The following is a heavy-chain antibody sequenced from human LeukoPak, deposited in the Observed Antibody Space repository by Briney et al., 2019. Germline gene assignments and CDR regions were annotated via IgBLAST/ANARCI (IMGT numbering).Heavy chain of an antibody. CDR1: GGSFSGYY. V-gene: IGHV4-34*01. CDR2: INHSGST. CDR3: ATFTHIVGATRGAFDI. Sequence: PSETLSLTCAVYGGSFSGYYWSWIRQPPGKGLEWIGEINHSGSTNYNSSLKSRVTISVDTSKNQFSLKLSSVTAADTAVYYCATFTHIVGATRGAFDIWGQGTMVTVSS. D-gene: IGHD1-26*01. J-gene: IGHJ3*02.